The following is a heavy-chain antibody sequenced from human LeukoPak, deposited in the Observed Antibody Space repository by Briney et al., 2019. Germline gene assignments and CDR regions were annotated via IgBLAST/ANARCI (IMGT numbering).Heavy chain of an antibody. Sequence: SETLSLTCTVSGGSISGYYWSWIRQPPGKGLEWIGYIYYGGSTNYNPSLKSRVTISLDTSKNQFSLRLSAVTAADTAVYYCARLRDNSGYHFDYWGQGALVTASS. CDR3: ARLRDNSGYHFDY. V-gene: IGHV4-59*01. CDR1: GGSISGYY. D-gene: IGHD3-22*01. CDR2: IYYGGST. J-gene: IGHJ4*02.